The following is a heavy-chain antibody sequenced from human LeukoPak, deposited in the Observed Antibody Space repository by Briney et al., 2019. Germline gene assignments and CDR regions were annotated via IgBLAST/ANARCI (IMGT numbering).Heavy chain of an antibody. CDR1: EFTFRGYW. D-gene: IGHD3-22*01. V-gene: IGHV3-7*01. CDR3: ARAEDDSSGYYNY. J-gene: IGHJ4*02. Sequence: PGGSLRLSCAASEFTFRGYWMSWVRQVPGKGLEWVANIKQDGSEKYYVDSVKGRFTISRDNAKNSLYLQMNSLRAEDTAVYYCARAEDDSSGYYNYWGQGTLVTVSS. CDR2: IKQDGSEK.